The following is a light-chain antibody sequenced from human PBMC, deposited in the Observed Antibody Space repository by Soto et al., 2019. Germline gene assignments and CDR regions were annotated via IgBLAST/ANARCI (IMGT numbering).Light chain of an antibody. CDR1: QTIDSW. Sequence: DIQMTQSPSTRSGSVVDRFTITCRASQTIDSWLAWYQQRPGKPPNLLIYKASTLASGVPSRFSGSGSGTEFTLTINSLQPDDFATYYCQQYHIYSGTFGQGTKV. CDR2: KAS. J-gene: IGKJ1*01. V-gene: IGKV1-5*03. CDR3: QQYHIYSGT.